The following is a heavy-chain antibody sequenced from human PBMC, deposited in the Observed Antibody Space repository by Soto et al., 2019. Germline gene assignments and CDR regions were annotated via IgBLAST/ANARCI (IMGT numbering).Heavy chain of an antibody. V-gene: IGHV3-30*03. Sequence: QVQLVESGGGVVQPGRYLRLSCAASGFPFTYYGMHWVREGPDKGLEWVAIISYDGSDKYYADSVKGRFTISRDNSKNTMYLQMNSLRHEDTALYYCVGDQYYFDYRGQGTLVIGSS. CDR3: VGDQYYFDY. CDR2: ISYDGSDK. CDR1: GFPFTYYG. J-gene: IGHJ4*02. D-gene: IGHD3-10*01.